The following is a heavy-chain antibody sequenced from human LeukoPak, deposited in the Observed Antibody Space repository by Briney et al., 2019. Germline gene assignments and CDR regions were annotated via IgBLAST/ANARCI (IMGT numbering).Heavy chain of an antibody. CDR1: GYSFTSYW. J-gene: IGHJ5*02. D-gene: IGHD2-2*02. V-gene: IGHV5-51*01. CDR2: IYPGDSDT. CDR3: ARWASPYCSSTSCYTGNWFDP. Sequence: GESLKISCKGSGYSFTSYWIGWVRQMPGKGLEWMGIIYPGDSDTRYSPSFQGQVTISADKSISTAYLQWSSLKASDTAMYYCARWASPYCSSTSCYTGNWFDPWSQGTLVTVSS.